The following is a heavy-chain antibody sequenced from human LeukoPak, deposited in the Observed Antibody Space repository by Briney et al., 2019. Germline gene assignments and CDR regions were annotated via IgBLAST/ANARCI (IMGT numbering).Heavy chain of an antibody. J-gene: IGHJ5*02. Sequence: PGGSLRLSCAASGFTFDDYAMHWVRQAPGKGLEWVSGISWNSGSIGYADSVKGRFTISRDNAKNSLYLQMNSLRAEDTALYYCARSLHGSGSTYNWFDPWGQGTLVTVSS. V-gene: IGHV3-9*01. D-gene: IGHD3-10*01. CDR3: ARSLHGSGSTYNWFDP. CDR1: GFTFDDYA. CDR2: ISWNSGSI.